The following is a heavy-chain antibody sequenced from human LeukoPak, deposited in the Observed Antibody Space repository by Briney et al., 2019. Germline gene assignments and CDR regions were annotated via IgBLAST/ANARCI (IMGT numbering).Heavy chain of an antibody. CDR1: GFTFSTYA. CDR3: AGYFDY. J-gene: IGHJ4*02. Sequence: GGSLRLSCAASGFTFSTYAMNWGRQAPGKGLEWVSSISGSGDDTYYADSVKGRFTISRDNSKTTLYLEMNSLRAGDTAVYYCAGYFDYWGQGTLVTVSS. V-gene: IGHV3-23*01. CDR2: ISGSGDDT.